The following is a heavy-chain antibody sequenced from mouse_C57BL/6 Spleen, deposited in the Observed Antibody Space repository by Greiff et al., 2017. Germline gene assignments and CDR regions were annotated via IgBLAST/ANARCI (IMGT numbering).Heavy chain of an antibody. CDR1: GFSLTSYG. CDR3: ARQNSYYDYDGYFDV. CDR2: IWSDGST. D-gene: IGHD2-4*01. V-gene: IGHV2-6-1*01. J-gene: IGHJ1*03. Sequence: VKLEESGPGLVAPSQSLSITCTVSGFSLTSYGVHWVRQPPGKGLEWLVVIWSDGSTTYNSARKSRLSISKDNSKSQVFLKMNSLQTDDTAMYYCARQNSYYDYDGYFDVWGTGTTVTVSS.